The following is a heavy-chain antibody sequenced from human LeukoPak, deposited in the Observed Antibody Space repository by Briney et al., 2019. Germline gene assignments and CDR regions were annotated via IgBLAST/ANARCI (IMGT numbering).Heavy chain of an antibody. Sequence: SETLSLTCAVYGGSFSGYYWSWIRQPPGKGLEWIGEINHSGSTNYNPSLKSRVTISVDTSKNQFSLKLSSVTAADTAVYYCARGGDGYNNDAFDIWGQGTMVTASS. J-gene: IGHJ3*02. D-gene: IGHD5-24*01. V-gene: IGHV4-34*01. CDR2: INHSGST. CDR3: ARGGDGYNNDAFDI. CDR1: GGSFSGYY.